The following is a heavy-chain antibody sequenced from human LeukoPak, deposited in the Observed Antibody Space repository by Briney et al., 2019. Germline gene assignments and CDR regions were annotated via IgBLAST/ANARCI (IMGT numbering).Heavy chain of an antibody. V-gene: IGHV4-34*01. CDR2: INHSGST. J-gene: IGHJ5*02. CDR3: AKDGSGTYLNWFHP. D-gene: IGHD3-10*01. CDR1: GGSFSGYY. Sequence: SETLSLTCAVYGGSFSGYYWSWIRQPPGKGPEWIGEINHSGSTNYNPSLKSRVTISVDTSKNEFSLKLSSVTAADTAVYYCAKDGSGTYLNWFHPWGQGTLVTVSS.